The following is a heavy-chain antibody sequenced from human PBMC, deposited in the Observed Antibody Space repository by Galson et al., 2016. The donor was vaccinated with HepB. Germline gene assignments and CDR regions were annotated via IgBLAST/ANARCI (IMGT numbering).Heavy chain of an antibody. CDR3: GRSHGGY. J-gene: IGHJ4*02. V-gene: IGHV4-61*08. Sequence: SETLSLTCTVSAGSVSSGGYYWGWVRQPPGKGLEWIGDISQSGITNYNPSLQSRVTISLDTYQNQFSLSLSSVTAADTAVYCCGRSHGGYWGQGTLVTVSS. D-gene: IGHD3-10*01. CDR1: AGSVSSGGYY. CDR2: ISQSGIT.